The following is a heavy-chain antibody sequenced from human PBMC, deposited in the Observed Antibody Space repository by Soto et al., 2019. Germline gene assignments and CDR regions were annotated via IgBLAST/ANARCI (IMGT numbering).Heavy chain of an antibody. CDR1: GGSISSYY. CDR2: IYYSGST. CDR3: AILLHIAAAGTGAFDI. D-gene: IGHD6-13*01. J-gene: IGHJ3*02. Sequence: SETLSLTYTVSGGSISSYYWSWIRQPPGKRLEWIGYIYYSGSTNYNPSLKSRITITVDTSKNQYSLNLSSVTTADTAVFYCAILLHIAAAGTGAFDIWGQGTMVTVSS. V-gene: IGHV4-59*08.